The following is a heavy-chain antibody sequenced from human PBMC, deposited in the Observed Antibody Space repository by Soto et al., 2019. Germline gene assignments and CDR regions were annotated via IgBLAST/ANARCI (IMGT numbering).Heavy chain of an antibody. CDR2: IIPLMGTV. V-gene: IGHV1-69*06. D-gene: IGHD2-21*01. J-gene: IGHJ6*02. CDR1: EGTFASYS. Sequence: QAELVQSGAEVKKPGSSVNVSCRTSEGTFASYSITWLRQAPGQRLEWMGEIIPLMGTVNYAQKFQDRVTITGDRSTSTVYMTLSSLRSDDTAVYYCARDPVDLFGYLDVWGQGTPVTVSS. CDR3: ARDPVDLFGYLDV.